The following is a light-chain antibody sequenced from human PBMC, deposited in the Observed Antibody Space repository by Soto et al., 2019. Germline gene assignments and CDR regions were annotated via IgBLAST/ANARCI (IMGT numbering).Light chain of an antibody. CDR3: QQSYSTPPT. Sequence: DIKITQSPSSLSASVGDRVTITGRASQSISSYLHWYQQKPGKAPKLLIYAASSLQSGVPSRFSGSGSGTDFTLTISSLQPEDFATYYCQQSYSTPPTFGQGTKVDI. CDR2: AAS. CDR1: QSISSY. J-gene: IGKJ1*01. V-gene: IGKV1-39*01.